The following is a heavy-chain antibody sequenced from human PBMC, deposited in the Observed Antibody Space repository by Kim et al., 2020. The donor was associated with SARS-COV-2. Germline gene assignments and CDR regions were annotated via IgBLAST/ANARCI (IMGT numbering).Heavy chain of an antibody. D-gene: IGHD6-13*01. J-gene: IGHJ4*02. CDR3: ARDYSASGKFDY. Sequence: YYADSVEGRFTISRDNSNNTLYLQMNSLRAEDTAVYYCARDYSASGKFDYWGQGTLVTVSS. V-gene: IGHV3-30*01.